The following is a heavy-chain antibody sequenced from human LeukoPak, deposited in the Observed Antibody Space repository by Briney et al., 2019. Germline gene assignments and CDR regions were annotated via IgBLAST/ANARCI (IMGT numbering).Heavy chain of an antibody. V-gene: IGHV4-4*02. J-gene: IGHJ6*02. CDR2: ISHTGST. D-gene: IGHD2-15*01. Sequence: SETLSLTCTVSGDSISTATWWNWVRQPPGKGLEWIGEISHTGSTNYSPSLKSRVTISVDTSKNQFSLKLSSVTAADTAVYYCARGRRCSGGSCYSIYYYYYGMDVWGQGTTVTVSS. CDR3: ARGRRCSGGSCYSIYYYYYGMDV. CDR1: GDSISTATW.